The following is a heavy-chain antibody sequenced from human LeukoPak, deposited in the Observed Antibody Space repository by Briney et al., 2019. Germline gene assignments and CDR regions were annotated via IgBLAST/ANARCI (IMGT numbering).Heavy chain of an antibody. CDR2: IKQDGSEK. J-gene: IGHJ4*02. D-gene: IGHD3-10*01. CDR3: ARNAGDGSGSSDFDY. V-gene: IGHV3-7*01. CDR1: GFTFSSYS. Sequence: PGGSLRLSCAASGFTFSSYSMNWVRQAPGKGLEWVANIKQDGSEKYHVDSVKGRFTISRDNAKNSLYLQMNSLRAEDTAVYYCARNAGDGSGSSDFDYWGQGTLVTVSS.